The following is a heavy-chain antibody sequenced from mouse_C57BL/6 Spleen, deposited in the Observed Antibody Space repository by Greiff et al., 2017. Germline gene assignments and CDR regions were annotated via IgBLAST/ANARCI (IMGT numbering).Heavy chain of an antibody. CDR1: GYTFTDYE. CDR2: IDPETGGT. CDR3: TRPPMDY. V-gene: IGHV1-15*01. Sequence: QVQLQQSGAELVRPGASVTLSCKASGYTFTDYEMHWVQQTPVHGLEWIGAIDPETGGTAYNQKFKGKAILTADKSSRTAYMELRSLTSEDSAVYYCTRPPMDYWGQGTSVTVSS. J-gene: IGHJ4*01.